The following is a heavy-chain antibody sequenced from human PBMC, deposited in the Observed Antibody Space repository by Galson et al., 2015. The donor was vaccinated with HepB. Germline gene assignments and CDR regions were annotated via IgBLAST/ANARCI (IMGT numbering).Heavy chain of an antibody. CDR2: ISGSGGST. CDR1: GFTFSSYA. D-gene: IGHD6-6*01. J-gene: IGHJ5*02. V-gene: IGHV3-23*01. CDR3: AKDVYSSSSLLGANWFDP. Sequence: SLRLSCAASGFTFSSYAMSWVRQAPGKGLEWVSAISGSGGSTYYADSVKGRFTISRDNSKNTLYLQMNSLRAEDTAVYYCAKDVYSSSSLLGANWFDPWGQGTLVTVSS.